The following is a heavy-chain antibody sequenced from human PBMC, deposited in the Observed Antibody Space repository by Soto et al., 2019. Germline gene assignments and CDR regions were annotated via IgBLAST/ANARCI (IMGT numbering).Heavy chain of an antibody. CDR2: IYYSGST. CDR1: GGSISSYY. Sequence: SETLSLTCTVSGGSISSYYWSWIRQPPGKGLEWIGYIYYSGSTNYNPSLKSRVTISVDTSKDQFSLKLSSVTAADTAVYYCAREYYYGSGPWYWGQGTLVTVSS. CDR3: AREYYYGSGPWY. J-gene: IGHJ4*02. V-gene: IGHV4-59*12. D-gene: IGHD3-10*01.